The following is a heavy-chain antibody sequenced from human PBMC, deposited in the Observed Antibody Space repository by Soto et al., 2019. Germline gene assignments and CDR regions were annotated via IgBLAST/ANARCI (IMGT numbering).Heavy chain of an antibody. CDR1: GFSFGDYY. V-gene: IGHV3-11*01. CDR2: ISGSGRTI. Sequence: QVQLVESGGGLVKPGGSLRLSCTASGFSFGDYYMSWIRQAPGKGLEWISYISGSGRTIDFADSVKGRCTISRDNANKSLYLHMNSLSAEDTAVYYCARDHGNWFDPWGQGTLVSVSS. CDR3: ARDHGNWFDP. J-gene: IGHJ5*02.